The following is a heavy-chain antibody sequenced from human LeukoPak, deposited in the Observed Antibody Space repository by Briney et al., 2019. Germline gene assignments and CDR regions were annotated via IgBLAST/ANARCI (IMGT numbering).Heavy chain of an antibody. CDR3: ARGLKGDI. CDR2: IYYSGST. Sequence: SETLSLTCTVSGGSIISSSYYWGWIRQPPGKGLEWIGSIYYSGSTYYNPSLQSRVTISVDTSKNQFSLKLSSVTAADTAVYYCARGLKGDIWGQGTMVTVSS. V-gene: IGHV4-39*01. J-gene: IGHJ3*02. CDR1: GGSIISSSYY. D-gene: IGHD3/OR15-3a*01.